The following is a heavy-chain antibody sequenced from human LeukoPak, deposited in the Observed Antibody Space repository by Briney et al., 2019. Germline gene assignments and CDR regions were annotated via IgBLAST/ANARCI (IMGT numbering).Heavy chain of an antibody. D-gene: IGHD1-1*01. CDR2: ISPNSGGT. CDR3: ARERGAERRVRYGMDV. CDR1: GYTFTGYY. J-gene: IGHJ6*02. Sequence: ASVKVSCKASGYTFTGYYMHWVRQAPGQGLEWMGWISPNSGGTNYAQKFQGRVTMTRDTSISTAYMELSRLRSDDTAVYYCARERGAERRVRYGMDVWGQGTTVTVSS. V-gene: IGHV1-2*02.